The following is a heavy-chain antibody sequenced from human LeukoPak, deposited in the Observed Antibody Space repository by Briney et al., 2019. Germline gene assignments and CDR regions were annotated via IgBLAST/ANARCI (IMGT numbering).Heavy chain of an antibody. CDR2: ISGSGGST. CDR1: GFTFSSYA. V-gene: IGHV3-23*01. J-gene: IGHJ3*02. D-gene: IGHD1-26*01. Sequence: GGSLRLSCAASGFTFSSYAMSWVRQAPGKGLEWVSAISGSGGSTYYADSVKGRFTISRDDAKNSLYLQMNSLRAEDTAVYYCAGGLATGIVGATTRDAFDIWGQGTMVTVSS. CDR3: AGGLATGIVGATTRDAFDI.